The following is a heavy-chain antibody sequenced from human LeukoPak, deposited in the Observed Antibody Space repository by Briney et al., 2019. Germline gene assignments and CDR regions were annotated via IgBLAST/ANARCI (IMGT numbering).Heavy chain of an antibody. D-gene: IGHD3-3*01. CDR1: GGSISSSSYY. Sequence: SETLSLTCTVSGGSISSSSYYWGWIRQPPGKGQEWIGSIYYSGSTYYNPSLKSRVTISVDTSKNQFSLKLSSVTAADTAVYYCARGNMYYDFWSGYPFDYWGQGTLVTVSS. CDR3: ARGNMYYDFWSGYPFDY. J-gene: IGHJ4*02. CDR2: IYYSGST. V-gene: IGHV4-39*07.